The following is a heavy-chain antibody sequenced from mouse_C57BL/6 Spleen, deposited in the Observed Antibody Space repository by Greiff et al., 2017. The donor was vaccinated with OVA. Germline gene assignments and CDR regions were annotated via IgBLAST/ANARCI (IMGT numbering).Heavy chain of an antibody. CDR1: GYTFTSYW. CDR3: ARGAVVDSGFAY. V-gene: IGHV1-55*01. Sequence: QVQLQQPGAELVKPGASVKMSCKASGYTFTSYWITWVKQRPGQGLEWIGDIYPGSGSTNYNEQFKSKATLTVDTSSSTAYMQLSSLTSEDSAVYYCARGAVVDSGFAYWGQGTLVTVSA. J-gene: IGHJ3*01. CDR2: IYPGSGST. D-gene: IGHD1-1*02.